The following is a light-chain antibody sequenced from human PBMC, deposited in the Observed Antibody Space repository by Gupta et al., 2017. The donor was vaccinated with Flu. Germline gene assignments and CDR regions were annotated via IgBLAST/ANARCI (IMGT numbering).Light chain of an antibody. Sequence: SVTISCTGTFSDVGAYNYVCCFHQHPGNALMLMFSDVTKRPAGVPGRFSASKSGTTASLTISGLEAVDEADYYCCSYATTYTWVFGGGTKLTVL. V-gene: IGLV2-11*03. CDR2: DVT. CDR3: CSYATTYTWV. CDR1: FSDVGAYNY. J-gene: IGLJ3*02.